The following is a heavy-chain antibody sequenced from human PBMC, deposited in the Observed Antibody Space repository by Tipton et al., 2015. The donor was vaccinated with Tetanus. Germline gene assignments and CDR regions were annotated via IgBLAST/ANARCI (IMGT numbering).Heavy chain of an antibody. CDR1: GFTFSSYG. J-gene: IGHJ6*02. CDR3: AAPPPQKNTGPCPYYHYYGMDV. Sequence: QLVQSGGGVVQPGRSLRLSCAASGFTFSSYGMHWVRQAPGKGLEWVAVISYDGSNKYYADSVKGRFTISRDNSKNTLYLQMNSLRAEDTAVYYCAAPPPQKNTGPCPYYHYYGMDVWGQGTTVTVSS. CDR2: ISYDGSNK. D-gene: IGHD5-18*01. V-gene: IGHV3-30*03.